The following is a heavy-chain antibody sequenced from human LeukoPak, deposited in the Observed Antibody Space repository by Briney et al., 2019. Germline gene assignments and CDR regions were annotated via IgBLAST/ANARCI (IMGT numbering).Heavy chain of an antibody. Sequence: SQTLSLTCAISGDSVSSNSVTWNWIRQSPSRGLEWLGRTYYRSKWYNDYAVSVKSRITINPDTSKNQFSLQLNSVTPEDTAVYYCARDMDVATNYYYYGMDVWGQGTTVTVSS. D-gene: IGHD3-10*01. V-gene: IGHV6-1*01. CDR2: TYYRSKWYN. CDR3: ARDMDVATNYYYYGMDV. J-gene: IGHJ6*02. CDR1: GDSVSSNSVT.